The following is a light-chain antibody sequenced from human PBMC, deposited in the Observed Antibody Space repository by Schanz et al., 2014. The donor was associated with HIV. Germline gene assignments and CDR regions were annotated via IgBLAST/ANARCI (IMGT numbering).Light chain of an antibody. Sequence: DIQMTQSPSTLSASVGDRIALTCRARQSIGDWLAWYQQKPGTAPTLLIYKASKLERGVPSRFSGSGSGTVFTLTINTLQPDDFATYYCQQCNSNPLTFGGGTKVEI. CDR1: QSIGDW. J-gene: IGKJ4*01. CDR3: QQCNSNPLT. CDR2: KAS. V-gene: IGKV1-5*03.